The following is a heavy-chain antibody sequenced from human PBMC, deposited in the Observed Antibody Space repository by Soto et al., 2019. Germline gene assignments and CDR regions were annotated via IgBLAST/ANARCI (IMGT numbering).Heavy chain of an antibody. CDR1: GFTFSMYS. CDR3: ARNSGFHDAFDI. D-gene: IGHD1-26*01. CDR2: ISYDGSNK. V-gene: IGHV3-30-3*01. Sequence: PGGSLRLSCEGSGFTFSMYSMSWVRQAPGKGLEWVAVISYDGSNKYYADSVKGRFTISRDNSRNTLYLQMNSLRAEDTAVYYCARNSGFHDAFDIWGQGTMVTVSS. J-gene: IGHJ3*02.